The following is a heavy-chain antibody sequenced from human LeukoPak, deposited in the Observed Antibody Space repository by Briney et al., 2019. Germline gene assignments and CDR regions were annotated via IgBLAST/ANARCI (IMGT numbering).Heavy chain of an antibody. J-gene: IGHJ4*02. D-gene: IGHD6-6*01. CDR1: GYTFTSYY. CDR2: INPSGGST. V-gene: IGHV1-46*01. CDR3: ARDQRAARPLTSLDY. Sequence: GASVKVSCKASGYTFTSYYMHWVRQAPGQGLEWMGIINPSGGSTSYAQKFQGRVTMTRDMSTSTVYMELSSLRSEDTAVYYCARDQRAARPLTSLDYWGQGTLVTVSS.